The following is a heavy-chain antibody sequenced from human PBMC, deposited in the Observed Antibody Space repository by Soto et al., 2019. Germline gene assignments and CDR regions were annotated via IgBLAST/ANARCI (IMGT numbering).Heavy chain of an antibody. CDR3: ARKAVAEKFGNPLDYFDY. Sequence: ASVKVSCKASGGTFSSYAISWVRQAPGQGLEWMGGIIPIFGTANYAQKFQGRVTITADESTSTAYMELSSLRSEDTAVYYCARKAVAEKFGNPLDYFDYWGQGTLVTVSS. D-gene: IGHD6-19*01. J-gene: IGHJ4*02. CDR1: GGTFSSYA. CDR2: IIPIFGTA. V-gene: IGHV1-69*13.